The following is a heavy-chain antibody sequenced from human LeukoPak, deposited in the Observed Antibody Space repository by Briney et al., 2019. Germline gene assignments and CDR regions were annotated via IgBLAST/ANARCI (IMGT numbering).Heavy chain of an antibody. D-gene: IGHD2-15*01. CDR1: GYSISNGYY. Sequence: SETLSLTCTVSGYSISNGYYWGWIRQPPGKGLEWIGSIYYSGSTYYNPSLKSRVTISVDTSKNQFSLKLSSVTAADTAVYYCARDEGYCSGGSCYSEWAFDIWGQGTMVTVSS. CDR2: IYYSGST. J-gene: IGHJ3*02. CDR3: ARDEGYCSGGSCYSEWAFDI. V-gene: IGHV4-38-2*02.